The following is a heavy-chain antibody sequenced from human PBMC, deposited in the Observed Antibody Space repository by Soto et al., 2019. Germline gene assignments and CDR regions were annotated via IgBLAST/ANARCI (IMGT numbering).Heavy chain of an antibody. CDR3: AIESEDLTSSIDD. CDR1: GFTFTRYS. J-gene: IGHJ4*02. V-gene: IGHV3-21*06. CDR2: ISSTTNYI. Sequence: GGSLRLSCAASGFTFTRYSMNWVRQAPGKGLEWVSSISSTTNYIYYGDSMKGRFTISRDNVKNSLYLEIHSLRAEDTAAYYCAIESEDLTSSIDDWGQGTLVTVSS.